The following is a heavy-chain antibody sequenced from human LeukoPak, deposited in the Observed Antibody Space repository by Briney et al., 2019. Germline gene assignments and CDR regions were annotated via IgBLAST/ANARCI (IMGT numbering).Heavy chain of an antibody. D-gene: IGHD2-15*01. J-gene: IGHJ3*02. CDR1: GYTFTSYY. Sequence: ASVKVSCKASGYTFTSYYMHWVRQAPGQGLEWMGIINPSGGSTSYAQKFQGRVTMNRDTSTSTVYMELSSLRSEDTAVYYCAREACSGGSCYSVLDAFDIWGQGTMVTVSS. CDR2: INPSGGST. CDR3: AREACSGGSCYSVLDAFDI. V-gene: IGHV1-46*01.